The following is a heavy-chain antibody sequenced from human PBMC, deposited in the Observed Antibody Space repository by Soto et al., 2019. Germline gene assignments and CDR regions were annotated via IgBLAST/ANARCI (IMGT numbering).Heavy chain of an antibody. J-gene: IGHJ4*02. D-gene: IGHD1-7*01. V-gene: IGHV3-30-3*01. CDR1: GFTFSSYA. CDR3: ARSPSRTAKTGTRGGFDY. CDR2: ISYDGSNK. Sequence: GGSLRLSCAASGFTFSSYAMHWVRQAPGKGLEWVAVISYDGSNKYYADSVKGRFTISRDNSKNTLYLQMNSLRAEDTAVYYCARSPSRTAKTGTRGGFDYWGQGTLVTVSS.